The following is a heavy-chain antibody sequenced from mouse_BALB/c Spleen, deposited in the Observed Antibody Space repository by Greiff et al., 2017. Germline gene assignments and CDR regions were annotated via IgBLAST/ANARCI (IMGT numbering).Heavy chain of an antibody. V-gene: IGHV5-4*02. CDR1: GFTFSDYY. Sequence: DVKLVESGGGLVKPGGSLKLSCAASGFTFSDYYMYWVRQTPEKRLEWVATISDGGSYTYYPDSVKGRFTISRDNAKNNLYLQMSSLKSEDTAMYYCARDNWDYWGQGTTLTVSS. CDR3: ARDNWDY. D-gene: IGHD4-1*02. CDR2: ISDGGSYT. J-gene: IGHJ2*01.